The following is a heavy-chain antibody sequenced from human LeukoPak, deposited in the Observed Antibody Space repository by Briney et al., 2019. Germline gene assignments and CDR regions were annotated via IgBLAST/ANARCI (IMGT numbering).Heavy chain of an antibody. D-gene: IGHD6-25*01. J-gene: IGHJ6*03. Sequence: SETLSLTCTVSGGSIRNYFWSWIRQPPGKGLESIAYFYYSDSTNYNPSLKSRLSVSVDTSRNQFSLKLSSVTAADTGVYYCARFPASAEYRHYYYMDVWGKGTTVTVSS. CDR2: FYYSDST. CDR3: ARFPASAEYRHYYYMDV. V-gene: IGHV4-59*01. CDR1: GGSIRNYF.